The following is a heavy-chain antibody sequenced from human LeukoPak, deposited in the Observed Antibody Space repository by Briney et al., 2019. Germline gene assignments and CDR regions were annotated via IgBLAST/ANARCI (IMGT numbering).Heavy chain of an antibody. CDR1: GFTFSNSA. CDR2: IWYDGSNK. Sequence: GGSLRLSCAASGFTFSNSAMSWVRQAPGKGLEWVAVIWYDGSNKYYADSVKGRFTISRDNSKNTLYLQMNSLRAEDTAVYYCARASGYDHPAPNYWGQGTLVTVSS. V-gene: IGHV3-33*08. D-gene: IGHD5-12*01. J-gene: IGHJ4*02. CDR3: ARASGYDHPAPNY.